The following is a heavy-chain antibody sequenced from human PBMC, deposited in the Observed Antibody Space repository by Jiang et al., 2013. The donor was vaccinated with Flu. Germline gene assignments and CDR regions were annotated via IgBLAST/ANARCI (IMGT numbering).Heavy chain of an antibody. D-gene: IGHD5-12*01. V-gene: IGHV3-21*06. J-gene: IGHJ6*02. CDR1: GFTFRSYS. CDR2: ISSAGSYR. Sequence: VQLLESGGGLVRPGGSLRLSCAASGFTFRSYSMYWVRQAPGKGLEWVSSISSAGSYRHYADSLKGRFTISRDNARNSLSLQMNSLRVEDTAVYFCARDGGGYNDYYYGMDVWGQGTTVTVSS. CDR3: ARDGGGYNDYYYGMDV.